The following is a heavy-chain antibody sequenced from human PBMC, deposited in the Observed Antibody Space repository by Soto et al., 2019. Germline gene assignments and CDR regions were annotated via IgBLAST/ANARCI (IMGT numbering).Heavy chain of an antibody. CDR3: ARDEGGVGYYTGPYYYGMDV. CDR1: GFTFTKYW. Sequence: PGGSLRLSCTASGFTFTKYWMNWVRQAPGKGLEWPANIKEDGSEKFYVDSVKGRFTISRDNAQNSVYLQMNSLRAEDTAVYYCARDEGGVGYYTGPYYYGMDVWGQGTTVTVSS. CDR2: IKEDGSEK. V-gene: IGHV3-7*03. J-gene: IGHJ6*02. D-gene: IGHD3-3*01.